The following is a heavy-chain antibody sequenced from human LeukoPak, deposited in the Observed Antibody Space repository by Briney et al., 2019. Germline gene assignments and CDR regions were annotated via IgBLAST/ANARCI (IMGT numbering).Heavy chain of an antibody. J-gene: IGHJ4*02. V-gene: IGHV1-18*01. CDR1: GYTFTSYG. Sequence: ASVKVSCKASGYTFTSYGISWVRQAPGQGLEWMGWISAYNGNTNYAQKLQGRVTMTTDTSTSTAYMELRSLRSDDTAVYYCARSPYSGSYYGFYFDYWGQGTLVTVSS. D-gene: IGHD1-26*01. CDR2: ISAYNGNT. CDR3: ARSPYSGSYYGFYFDY.